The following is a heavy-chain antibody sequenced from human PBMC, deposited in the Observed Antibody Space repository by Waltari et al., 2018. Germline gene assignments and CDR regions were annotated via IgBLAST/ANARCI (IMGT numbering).Heavy chain of an antibody. D-gene: IGHD3-10*01. CDR1: GGPISSYY. CDR3: ARLDPSVRAFDI. Sequence: QVQLQESGPGLVQPSETLSLTCTVSGGPISSYYWSWIRQPPGKGLEWIGYSYYSGSTNYNPSRNSRVTISVDTSKNQFSLKLSSVTAADTAVYYCARLDPSVRAFDIWGQGTMVTVSS. CDR2: SYYSGST. J-gene: IGHJ3*02. V-gene: IGHV4-59*08.